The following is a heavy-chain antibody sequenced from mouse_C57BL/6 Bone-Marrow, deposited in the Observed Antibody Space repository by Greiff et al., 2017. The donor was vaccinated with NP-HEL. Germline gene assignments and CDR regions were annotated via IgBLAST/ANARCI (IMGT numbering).Heavy chain of an antibody. J-gene: IGHJ1*03. V-gene: IGHV1-82*01. D-gene: IGHD2-4*01. Sequence: VKLLESGPELVKPGASVKISCKASGYAFSSSWMNWVKQRPGKGLEWIGRIYPGDGDTNYNGKFKGKATLTADKSSSTAYMQLSSLTSEDSAVYFCYDYDWYFDVWGTGTTVTVSS. CDR1: GYAFSSSW. CDR2: IYPGDGDT. CDR3: YDYDWYFDV.